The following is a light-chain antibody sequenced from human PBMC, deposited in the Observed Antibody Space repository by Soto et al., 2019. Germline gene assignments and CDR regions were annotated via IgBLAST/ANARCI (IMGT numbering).Light chain of an antibody. CDR3: LQHNSYPHT. V-gene: IGKV1-17*01. CDR2: AAS. Sequence: DIQMTQSPSSLSASVGDRVTITCRASPGIRNDLAWYQQKPGKAPKRLIYAASSLQSGVPSRFSGSGSGTEFTLTISSLQPEDFATYYCLQHNSYPHTCGQGTNVEIK. CDR1: PGIRND. J-gene: IGKJ1*01.